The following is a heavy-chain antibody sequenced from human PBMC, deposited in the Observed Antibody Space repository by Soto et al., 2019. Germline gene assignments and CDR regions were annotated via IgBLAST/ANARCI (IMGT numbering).Heavy chain of an antibody. D-gene: IGHD2-15*01. CDR2: ITSRGTHT. CDR3: ARAHEVACFSS. Sequence: GWRRLYCTASRFSSSSYNINWVRQATGKGLQWVASITSRGTHTYAADSVKGRFTISRDNDKNSLYLQMNNLRAEDTATYYCARAHEVACFSSWGLVTLVTAPQ. CDR1: RFSSSSYN. V-gene: IGHV3-21*06. J-gene: IGHJ1*01.